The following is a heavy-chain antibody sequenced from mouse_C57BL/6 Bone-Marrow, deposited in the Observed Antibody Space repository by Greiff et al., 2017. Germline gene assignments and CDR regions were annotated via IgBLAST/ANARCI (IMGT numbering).Heavy chain of an antibody. Sequence: QVQLQQPGAELVKPGASVKLSCKASGYTFTSYWMQWVKQRPGQGLEWIGEIDPSDSYTNYNQKFKGKATLTVDTSSSTAYVQLSSLTSEDSAVSYCARGDYWFANWGEEALVTVSA. CDR3: ARGDYWFAN. V-gene: IGHV1-50*01. J-gene: IGHJ3*01. CDR2: IDPSDSYT. D-gene: IGHD2-13*01. CDR1: GYTFTSYW.